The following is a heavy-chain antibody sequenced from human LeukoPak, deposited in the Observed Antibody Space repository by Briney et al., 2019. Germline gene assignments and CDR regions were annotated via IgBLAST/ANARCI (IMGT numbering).Heavy chain of an antibody. Sequence: GGSLRLSCAASGFXVRSNYMSWVRQAPGKGLEWVSVIYSGGSTYYADSVKGRLTISRDNSKNTLYLQMNSLRGEDTAVYYCARGLVLDYWGQGTLVTVSS. CDR1: GFXVRSNY. CDR3: ARGLVLDY. D-gene: IGHD6-19*01. CDR2: IYSGGST. J-gene: IGHJ4*02. V-gene: IGHV3-66*01.